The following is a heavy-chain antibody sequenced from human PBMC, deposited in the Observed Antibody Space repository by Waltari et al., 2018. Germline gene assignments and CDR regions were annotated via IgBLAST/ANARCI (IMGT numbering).Heavy chain of an antibody. D-gene: IGHD3-22*01. V-gene: IGHV3-33*01. CDR3: ARAMIVVVIADYGMDV. CDR1: GFTFSSYG. CDR2: IWYDGSNK. Sequence: QVQLVESGGGVVQPGRSLRLSCAASGFTFSSYGMHWVRQAPGKGLEWVAVIWYDGSNKYYADSVKGRFTISRDNSKNTLYLQMNSLRAEDTAVYYCARAMIVVVIADYGMDVWGQGTTVTVSS. J-gene: IGHJ6*02.